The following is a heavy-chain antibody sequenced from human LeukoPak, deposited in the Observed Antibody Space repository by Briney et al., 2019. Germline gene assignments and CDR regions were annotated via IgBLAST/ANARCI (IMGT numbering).Heavy chain of an antibody. D-gene: IGHD5-12*01. CDR2: IHTNGGT. CDR3: SRGGGYGDY. J-gene: IGHJ4*02. CDR1: GASITSFY. V-gene: IGHV4-4*07. Sequence: SSETLSLTCTVSGASITSFYYNWIRQSAGKRLEWIGRIHTNGGTDYRPSLNSRVTMSVDTSKKQISLKLTSVTAADTAVYFCSRGGGYGDYWGQGILVTVSS.